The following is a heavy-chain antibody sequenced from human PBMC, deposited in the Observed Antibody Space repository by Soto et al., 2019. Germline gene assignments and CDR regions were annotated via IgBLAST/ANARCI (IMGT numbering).Heavy chain of an antibody. Sequence: QVQLVESGGGVVQPGRSLRLSCAASGFTFSSYGMHWVRQAPGKGLEWVAVIWYDGSNKYYADSVKGRFTISRDNSKNTLYLQMNSVRAEDTAVYSCARDRTDWLAFDIWGQGTMVTVSS. CDR1: GFTFSSYG. CDR2: IWYDGSNK. J-gene: IGHJ3*02. V-gene: IGHV3-33*01. D-gene: IGHD2-21*01. CDR3: ARDRTDWLAFDI.